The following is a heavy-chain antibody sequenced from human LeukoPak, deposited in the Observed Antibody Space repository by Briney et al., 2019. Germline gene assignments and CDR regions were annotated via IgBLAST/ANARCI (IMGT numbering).Heavy chain of an antibody. CDR1: GGSISSGGYS. Sequence: SETLSLTCAVSGGSISSGGYSWNWIRQPPGKGLEWIGYISHSGSTYYNPSLKSRVTISVDRSKNQFSLKLSSVTAADTAVYYCTRGGGYCNSISCYFDFWGQGTLVTVSS. CDR3: TRGGGYCNSISCYFDF. CDR2: ISHSGST. V-gene: IGHV4-30-2*01. J-gene: IGHJ4*02. D-gene: IGHD2-2*01.